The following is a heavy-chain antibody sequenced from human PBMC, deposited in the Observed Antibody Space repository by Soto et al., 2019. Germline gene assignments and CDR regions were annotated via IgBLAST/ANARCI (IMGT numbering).Heavy chain of an antibody. CDR2: IWNDGSNK. D-gene: IGHD3-16*01. CDR3: ARDKGPGGYFDY. J-gene: IGHJ4*02. CDR1: GFTFRTYG. Sequence: VQLVESGGGVVQPGRSLRLSCAPSGFTFRTYGMHWVRQAPGKGLEWMAFIWNDGSNKYYADSVKGRFTISRDNSKNTLFLQMNSLRIEDTAVYYCARDKGPGGYFDYWGQGILVMVSS. V-gene: IGHV3-33*01.